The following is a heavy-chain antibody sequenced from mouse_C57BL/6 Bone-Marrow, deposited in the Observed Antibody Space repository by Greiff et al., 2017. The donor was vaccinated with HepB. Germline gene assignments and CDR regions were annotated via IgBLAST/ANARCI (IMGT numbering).Heavy chain of an antibody. V-gene: IGHV14-3*01. CDR1: GFNIKNTY. J-gene: IGHJ3*01. D-gene: IGHD4-1*02. CDR2: IDPGNGNT. Sequence: EVKLEESVAELVRPGASVKLSCTASGFNIKNTYMNWVKQRPEQGLEWIGGIDPGNGNTKYDPKFQGKATRTADTSSNTAYLQLSSLTSEDTAIYYCVPTGAGVAYWGQGTRVTVSA. CDR3: VPTGAGVAY.